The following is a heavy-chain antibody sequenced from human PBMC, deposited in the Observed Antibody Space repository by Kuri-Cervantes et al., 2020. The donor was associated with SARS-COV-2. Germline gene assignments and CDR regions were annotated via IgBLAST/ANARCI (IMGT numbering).Heavy chain of an antibody. CDR1: GFTFSSYW. Sequence: GGSLRLSCAASGFTFSSYWMHWVRQAPGKGLVWVSRINSDGSSTSYADSVKGRFTISRDNAKNTLYLQMNSLRAEDTAVYYCAGGIGIAAAGHWGQGTLVTVSS. CDR3: AGGIGIAAAGH. D-gene: IGHD6-13*01. J-gene: IGHJ4*02. V-gene: IGHV3-74*01. CDR2: INSDGSST.